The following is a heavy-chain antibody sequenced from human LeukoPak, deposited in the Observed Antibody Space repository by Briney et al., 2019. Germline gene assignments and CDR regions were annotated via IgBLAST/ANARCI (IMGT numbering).Heavy chain of an antibody. V-gene: IGHV3-7*01. CDR1: GFTFSRYW. D-gene: IGHD6-19*01. CDR3: ARESIAVAGKEEGYYFDY. J-gene: IGHJ4*02. Sequence: PGGSLRLSCEAAGFTFSRYWMSWVRQATGKGLECVAKIKEDGSEAHYVDSVKGRFTISRDNAKNSLYLQMNSLRAEDTAVYYCARESIAVAGKEEGYYFDYWGQGTLVTVSS. CDR2: IKEDGSEA.